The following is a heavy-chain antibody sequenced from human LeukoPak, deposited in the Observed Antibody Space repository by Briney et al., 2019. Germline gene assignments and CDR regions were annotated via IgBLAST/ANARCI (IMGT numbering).Heavy chain of an antibody. CDR1: GFFFSGSG. Sequence: GGSLRLSCAASGFFFSGSGMHWVRQAPGKGLEWVAVISYDGSNKYYADSVKGRFTISRDNSKNSLYLQMNSLRAEDMALYYCAKGTGATVITYFDYWGQGTLVTVSS. V-gene: IGHV3-30*18. J-gene: IGHJ4*02. D-gene: IGHD4-17*01. CDR3: AKGTGATVITYFDY. CDR2: ISYDGSNK.